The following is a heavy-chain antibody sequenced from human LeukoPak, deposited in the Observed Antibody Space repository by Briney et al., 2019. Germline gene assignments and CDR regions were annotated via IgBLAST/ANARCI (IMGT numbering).Heavy chain of an antibody. CDR2: IHYSGTT. D-gene: IGHD3-10*01. CDR3: ARANRIKGAFDI. V-gene: IGHV4-31*03. Sequence: PSETLSLTCTVSGGSISSGGHYWSWIRQHPGKGLKWIGYIHYSGTTYYNPSLKSRVTISVDTSKNQFSLNLSSVTAADTAVYYCARANRIKGAFDIWGQGTMVTVSS. J-gene: IGHJ3*02. CDR1: GGSISSGGHY.